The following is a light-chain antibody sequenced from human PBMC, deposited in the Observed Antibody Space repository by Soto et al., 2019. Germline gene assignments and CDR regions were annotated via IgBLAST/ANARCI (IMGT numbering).Light chain of an antibody. CDR2: KAS. J-gene: IGKJ1*01. Sequence: DIQMTQSPSTLSASVGDRVTITCRASQSISSWLAWYQQKPGKAPKLLSYKASTLESGVQSNFSGSGSGTEFSLTNSSLQPEDFATYYCQQYNSYPWTFGQGTEVDVK. CDR3: QQYNSYPWT. CDR1: QSISSW. V-gene: IGKV1-5*03.